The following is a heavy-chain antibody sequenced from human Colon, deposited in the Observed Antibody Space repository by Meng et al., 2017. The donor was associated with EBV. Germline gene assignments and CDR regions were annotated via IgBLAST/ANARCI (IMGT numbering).Heavy chain of an antibody. D-gene: IGHD6-13*01. Sequence: QVQLRGWGPGAVKPSQTLSLSCTVSGCPISNGGYYWSWIRQPPGKGLEWIGYIYYSGSTYFNPSLKSRSFMSVDTSKNQFSLSLNSVTAADTAVYYCAREENTSGWYYHWGQGTLVTVSS. CDR2: IYYSGST. CDR3: AREENTSGWYYH. CDR1: GCPISNGGYY. J-gene: IGHJ4*02. V-gene: IGHV4-30-4*01.